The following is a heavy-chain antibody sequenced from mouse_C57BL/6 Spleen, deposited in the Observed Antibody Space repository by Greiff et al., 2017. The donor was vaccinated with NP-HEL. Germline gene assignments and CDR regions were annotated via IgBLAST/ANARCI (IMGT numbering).Heavy chain of an antibody. Sequence: EVQLQQSGPELVKPGASVKISCKASGFSFTDYNMNWVKQSNGKSLEWIGVINPNYGTTSYNQKFKGKATLTVDQSSSTAYMQLNSLTSEDSAVYYCARCGGNYVFTYWYFDVWGTGTTVTVSS. V-gene: IGHV1-39*01. J-gene: IGHJ1*03. CDR1: GFSFTDYN. CDR3: ARCGGNYVFTYWYFDV. CDR2: INPNYGTT. D-gene: IGHD1-1*02.